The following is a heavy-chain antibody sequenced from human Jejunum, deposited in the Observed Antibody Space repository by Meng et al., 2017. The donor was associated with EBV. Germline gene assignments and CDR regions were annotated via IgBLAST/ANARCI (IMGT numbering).Heavy chain of an antibody. CDR1: GFIVSNNY. V-gene: IGHV3-53*01. CDR3: AGKYGGDS. CDR2: IYNDGST. Sequence: EVQLVESGGGLVQPGGSLRLSCAASGFIVSNNYMSWVRQAPAKGLEWVSVIYNDGSTYYADSVKGRFTISRDSSKNTLSLQMNSLRVEDTAVYYCAGKYGGDSWGQGTLVTVSS. D-gene: IGHD2-8*01. J-gene: IGHJ4*02.